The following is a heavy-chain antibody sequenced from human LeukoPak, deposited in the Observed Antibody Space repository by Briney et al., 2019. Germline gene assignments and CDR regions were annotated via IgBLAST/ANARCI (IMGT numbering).Heavy chain of an antibody. CDR2: IDTSGST. J-gene: IGHJ4*02. V-gene: IGHV4-4*07. CDR3: ARDRGSTSPDY. D-gene: IGHD2-2*01. CDR1: GASISSYY. Sequence: PSETLSLTCSVSGASISSYYWSWIRQPAGKRLEWIGRIDTSGSTDYNPSLKSRVAISADTSKNQFSLRLTSVTAADTAVYYCARDRGSTSPDYWGQGTLVTVSS.